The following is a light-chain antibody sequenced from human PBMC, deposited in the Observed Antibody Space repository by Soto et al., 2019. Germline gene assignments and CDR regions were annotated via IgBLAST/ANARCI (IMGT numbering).Light chain of an antibody. CDR1: SSTFANNY. CDR3: AAYTGNWNGSV. Sequence: QSALTQPPSVSGTPGQRVSISCSGASSTFANNYVHWYQQVPGAAPKLLIYRSDQRPSGVPERFSGSKSGTSASLTISGLRPEDEAQYYCAAYTGNWNGSVFGGGTKLTVL. CDR2: RSD. V-gene: IGLV1-47*01. J-gene: IGLJ2*01.